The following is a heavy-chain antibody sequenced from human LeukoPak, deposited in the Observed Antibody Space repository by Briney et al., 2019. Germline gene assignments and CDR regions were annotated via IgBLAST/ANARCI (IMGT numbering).Heavy chain of an antibody. D-gene: IGHD6-19*01. CDR3: ARDGRRPRIAVSGSDY. CDR2: MSFDEVNI. Sequence: PGRSLRLSCAASGFTFSSYAMHWVRQAPGKGLEWVAVMSFDEVNIYYAESVKGRFTISRDNAMDTLYLQMDNLRPEDTAVYYCARDGRRPRIAVSGSDYWGQGTLVTVSS. V-gene: IGHV3-30*04. CDR1: GFTFSSYA. J-gene: IGHJ4*02.